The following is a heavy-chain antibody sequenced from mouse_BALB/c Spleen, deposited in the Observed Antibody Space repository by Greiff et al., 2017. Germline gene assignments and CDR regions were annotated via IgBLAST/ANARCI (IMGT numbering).Heavy chain of an antibody. V-gene: IGHV3-8*02. J-gene: IGHJ1*01. Sequence: EVQRVESGPSLVKPSQTLSLTCSVTGDSITSGYWNWIRKFPGNKLEYMGYISYSGSTYYNPSLKSRISITRDTSKNQYYLQLNSVTTEDTATYYCARWGTTATYFDVWGAGTTVTVSS. D-gene: IGHD1-2*01. CDR1: GDSITSGY. CDR3: ARWGTTATYFDV. CDR2: ISYSGST.